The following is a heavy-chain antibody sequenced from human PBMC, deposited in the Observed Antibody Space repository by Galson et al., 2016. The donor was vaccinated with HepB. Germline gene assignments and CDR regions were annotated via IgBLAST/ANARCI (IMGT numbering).Heavy chain of an antibody. V-gene: IGHV3-23*01. D-gene: IGHD3-9*01. Sequence: SLRLSCAASGFTFSSYAMSWVRQAPGKGLEWVSSSGSGGPTYYADPVKGRFTISRDNSKNTLFLQMHSLRADDTAVYYCAKSVLEYDILTGYYRRGADYWGQGTLVIVSS. CDR2: SGSGGPT. J-gene: IGHJ4*02. CDR3: AKSVLEYDILTGYYRRGADY. CDR1: GFTFSSYA.